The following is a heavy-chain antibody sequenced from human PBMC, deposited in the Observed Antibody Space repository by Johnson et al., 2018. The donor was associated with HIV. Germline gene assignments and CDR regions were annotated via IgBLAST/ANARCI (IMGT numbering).Heavy chain of an antibody. D-gene: IGHD6-13*01. V-gene: IGHV3-11*04. J-gene: IGHJ3*02. CDR1: GFTFSDYY. CDR3: AKGIAAAASGAFDI. Sequence: QVQLVESGGGLVKPGGSLRLSCAGSGFTFSDYYMNWIRQAPGKGLELVSYISSSGSAIYYADSVKGRFTISRDNAKNSLYLQMNSLRAEDTAVYYCAKGIAAAASGAFDIWGQGTMVTVSS. CDR2: ISSSGSAI.